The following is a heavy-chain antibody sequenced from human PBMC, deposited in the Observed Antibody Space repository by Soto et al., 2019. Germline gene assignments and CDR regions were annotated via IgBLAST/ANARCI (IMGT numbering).Heavy chain of an antibody. J-gene: IGHJ1*01. CDR3: ARGPRSTHYYDSSGYSAEYFQH. CDR1: GYTFTGYY. D-gene: IGHD3-22*01. CDR2: INPNSGGT. Sequence: GASVKVSCKASGYTFTGYYMRWVRQAPGQGLEWMGWINPNSGGTNYAQKFQGWVTMTRDTSISTAYMELSRLRSDDTAVYYCARGPRSTHYYDSSGYSAEYFQHWGQGTLVTVSS. V-gene: IGHV1-2*04.